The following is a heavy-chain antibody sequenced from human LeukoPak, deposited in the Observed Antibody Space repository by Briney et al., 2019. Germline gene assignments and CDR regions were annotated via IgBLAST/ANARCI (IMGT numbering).Heavy chain of an antibody. Sequence: GGSPRLSCAASGFSFSNYAMDWVRQAPGKGLEWVSTIGASVSNTNYADSVKGRLTISRDNSKNTLSLQMSSLKVEDTAVYYCARRSGGTCDYWGQGTLVTVSS. J-gene: IGHJ4*02. D-gene: IGHD1-1*01. CDR2: IGASVSNT. CDR1: GFSFSNYA. V-gene: IGHV3-23*01. CDR3: ARRSGGTCDY.